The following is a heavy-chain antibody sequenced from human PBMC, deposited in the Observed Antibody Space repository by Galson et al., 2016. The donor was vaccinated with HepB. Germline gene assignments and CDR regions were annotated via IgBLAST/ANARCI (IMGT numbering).Heavy chain of an antibody. CDR2: IIPIFGTA. CDR1: GGTFSSYA. CDR3: AREAPIAAPGANDC. Sequence: SVKVSCKASGGTFSSYAISWVRQAPGQGLEWMGGIIPIFGTANYAQKFQGRVTITADESTSTAYMELSSLRSEDTAVYYCAREAPIAAPGANDCWGQGTQVTVSS. V-gene: IGHV1-69*13. J-gene: IGHJ4*02. D-gene: IGHD6-13*01.